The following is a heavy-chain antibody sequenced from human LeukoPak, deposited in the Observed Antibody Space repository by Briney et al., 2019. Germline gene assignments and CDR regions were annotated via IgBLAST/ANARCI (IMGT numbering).Heavy chain of an antibody. CDR2: IYTSGST. Sequence: SQTLSLTCTVSGGSISSGSYYWSWIRQPAGKGLEWIGRIYTSGSTNYNPSLKSRVTISVDTSKNQFSLKLSSVTAADTAVYYCARGGVQPAAIGHYYYYMDVWGKGTTVTVSS. D-gene: IGHD2-2*02. CDR3: ARGGVQPAAIGHYYYYMDV. J-gene: IGHJ6*03. CDR1: GGSISSGSYY. V-gene: IGHV4-61*02.